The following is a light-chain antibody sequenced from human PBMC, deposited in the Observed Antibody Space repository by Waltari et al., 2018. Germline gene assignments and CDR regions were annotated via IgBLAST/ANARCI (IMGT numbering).Light chain of an antibody. Sequence: QAVVTQPASLPASPGASASLTCTLSRVIHGLTPRIYWYHQKPGSPPLYLLRYKSDSDTQRGSGVSGRFSGSKDASANAGILLISGLQSEDEADYYCLIWHNLTPVFGGGTKLTVL. CDR1: RVIHGLTPR. J-gene: IGLJ2*01. CDR3: LIWHNLTPV. CDR2: YKSDSDT. V-gene: IGLV5-45*01.